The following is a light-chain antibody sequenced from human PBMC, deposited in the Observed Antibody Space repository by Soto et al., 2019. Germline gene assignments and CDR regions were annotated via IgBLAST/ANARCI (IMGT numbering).Light chain of an antibody. CDR3: QQSYVTPPFT. CDR1: QSISTY. CDR2: GAS. Sequence: DIQMTQSPSSLSASVGDRVTITCRASQSISTYLNWYQQKPGKAPKVLIFGASSLQSQVPSRFSGSGSGTDFTLTITNLQPEDFATYYCQQSYVTPPFTFGPGTKVDIK. V-gene: IGKV1-39*01. J-gene: IGKJ3*01.